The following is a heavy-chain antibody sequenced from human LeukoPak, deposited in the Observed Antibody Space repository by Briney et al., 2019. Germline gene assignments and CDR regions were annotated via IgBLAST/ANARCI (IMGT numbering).Heavy chain of an antibody. V-gene: IGHV1-8*03. CDR3: ARASSTSYYYYYMDV. CDR1: GYTFTSYA. D-gene: IGHD2-2*01. Sequence: ASVKVSCKASGYTFTSYAINWVRQATGQGLEWMGWMNPNSGNTGYAQKFQGRVTITRNTSISTAYMELSSLRSEDTAVYYCARASSTSYYYYYMDVWGKGTTVTVSS. CDR2: MNPNSGNT. J-gene: IGHJ6*03.